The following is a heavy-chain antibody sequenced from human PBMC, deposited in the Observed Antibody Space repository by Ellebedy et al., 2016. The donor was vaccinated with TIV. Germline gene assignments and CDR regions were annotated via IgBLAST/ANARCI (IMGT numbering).Heavy chain of an antibody. J-gene: IGHJ4*02. D-gene: IGHD3-10*01. CDR2: INHSGST. CDR1: GGSFSGYY. V-gene: IGHV4-34*01. CDR3: ARRGGWGYPSLGNYYGSGSRYFDY. Sequence: GSLRLXXAVYGGSFSGYYWSWIRQPPGKGLEWIGEINHSGSTNYNPSLKSRVTISVDTSKNQFSLKLSSVTAADTAVYYCARRGGWGYPSLGNYYGSGSRYFDYWGQGTLVTVSS.